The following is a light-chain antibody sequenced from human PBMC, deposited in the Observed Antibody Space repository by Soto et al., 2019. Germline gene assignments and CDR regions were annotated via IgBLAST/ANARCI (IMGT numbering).Light chain of an antibody. V-gene: IGKV3-20*01. J-gene: IGKJ5*01. CDR2: GAS. CDR1: QSVSSSS. CDR3: QQYGSSLIP. Sequence: EIVLTQSPGTLSLSPGERATLSCRASQSVSSSSLAWYQQKPGQAPRLLIYGASSRATGIPDRFSGSGSGTDFTLTINRLELEDFAVYYCQQYGSSLIPFGQGTRLEIK.